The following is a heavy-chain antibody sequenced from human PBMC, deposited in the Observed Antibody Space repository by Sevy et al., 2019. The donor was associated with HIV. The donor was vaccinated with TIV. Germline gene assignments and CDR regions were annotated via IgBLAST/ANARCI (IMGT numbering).Heavy chain of an antibody. CDR2: ISRSGGST. CDR3: AKVDVVVPVADYGLDV. J-gene: IGHJ6*02. V-gene: IGHV3-23*01. CDR1: GFTFSIYA. D-gene: IGHD2-2*01. Sequence: GGSLRLSCAASGFTFSIYAMSWVRQAPGKGLEWVSSISRSGGSTHYADSMKGRLTISRDTSKSTLFLQMNSLRAEDTAVYYCAKVDVVVPVADYGLDVWGQGTTVTVSS.